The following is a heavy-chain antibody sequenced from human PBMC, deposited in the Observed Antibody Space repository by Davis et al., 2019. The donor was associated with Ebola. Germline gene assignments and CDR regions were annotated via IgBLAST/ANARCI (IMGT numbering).Heavy chain of an antibody. D-gene: IGHD6-19*01. J-gene: IGHJ4*02. Sequence: GGSLRLSCAASGFTVSSNYMSWVRQAPGKGLEWVSVIYSGGSTYYADSVKGRFTISRDNAKNSLYLQMNSLRDEDTAVYFCAREGIAVLGTPPFLGFWGQGSLVTVSS. CDR2: IYSGGST. CDR3: AREGIAVLGTPPFLGF. CDR1: GFTVSSNY. V-gene: IGHV3-53*01.